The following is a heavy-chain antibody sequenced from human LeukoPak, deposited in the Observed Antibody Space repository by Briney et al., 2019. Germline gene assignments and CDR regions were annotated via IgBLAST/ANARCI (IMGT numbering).Heavy chain of an antibody. CDR2: INHSGST. Sequence: PSETLSLTCTVYGGSFSDYYWSWIRQPPGKGLEWIGEINHSGSTNYNPSLKSRVTISVDTSKNQFSLKLSSVTAADTAVYYCARHVDSGVLTAHFDYWGQGTLVTVSS. D-gene: IGHD4-17*01. J-gene: IGHJ4*02. V-gene: IGHV4-34*01. CDR1: GGSFSDYY. CDR3: ARHVDSGVLTAHFDY.